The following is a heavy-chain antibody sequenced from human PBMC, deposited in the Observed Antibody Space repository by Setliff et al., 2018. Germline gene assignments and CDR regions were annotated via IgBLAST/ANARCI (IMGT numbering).Heavy chain of an antibody. Sequence: ETLSLTCTISGGSINNYYWNWIRQSADKGLEWIGRIHSSGTTNYNPSLKSRATISIDKSKNHFSLRVTSVTAADTAVYYCRLWSHDYHNDYWGQGTLVTVSS. D-gene: IGHD3-16*01. CDR1: GGSINNYY. V-gene: IGHV4-4*07. CDR2: IHSSGTT. CDR3: RLWSHDYHNDY. J-gene: IGHJ4*02.